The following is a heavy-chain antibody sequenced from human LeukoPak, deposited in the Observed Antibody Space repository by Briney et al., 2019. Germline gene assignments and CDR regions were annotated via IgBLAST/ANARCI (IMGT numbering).Heavy chain of an antibody. CDR2: VNPNGGST. D-gene: IGHD3-16*01. CDR3: ARGLGAPD. CDR1: GYTFTSYF. V-gene: IGHV1-46*01. Sequence: ASVTVSCTASGYTFTSYFMHWVRQAPGQGLEWMGIVNPNGGSTYYAQKFQGRVTMTRDTSTSTVYMELTSLRSEDTAVYYCARGLGAPDWGQGTLVTVSS. J-gene: IGHJ4*02.